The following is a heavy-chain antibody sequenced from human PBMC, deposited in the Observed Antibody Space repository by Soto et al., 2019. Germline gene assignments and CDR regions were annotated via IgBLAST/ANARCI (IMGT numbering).Heavy chain of an antibody. Sequence: GASVKVSCKASGGTFSSYAISWVRQAPGQGLEWMGGIIPIFGTANYAQKFQGRVTITADKSTSTAYMELSSLRSEDTAVYYCARVGYYYDSSGSYFDYWGQGTLVTVSS. J-gene: IGHJ4*02. CDR1: GGTFSSYA. D-gene: IGHD3-22*01. CDR3: ARVGYYYDSSGSYFDY. V-gene: IGHV1-69*06. CDR2: IIPIFGTA.